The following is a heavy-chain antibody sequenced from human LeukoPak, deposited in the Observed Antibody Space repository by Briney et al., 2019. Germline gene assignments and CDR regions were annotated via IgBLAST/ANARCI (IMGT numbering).Heavy chain of an antibody. Sequence: GGSLRLSCAASGFTFSSYAMSWVRQAPGKGLEWVSAISGSGGSTYYADSVKGRFTISRDNSKNTLYLQMNSLRAEDTAVYYCAKGLWFGELLTHGMDVWGQGTTVTVSS. V-gene: IGHV3-23*01. D-gene: IGHD3-10*01. CDR3: AKGLWFGELLTHGMDV. CDR2: ISGSGGST. CDR1: GFTFSSYA. J-gene: IGHJ6*02.